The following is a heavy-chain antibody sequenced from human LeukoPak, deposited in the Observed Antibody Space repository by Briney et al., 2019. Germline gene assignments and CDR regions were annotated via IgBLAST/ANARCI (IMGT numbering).Heavy chain of an antibody. CDR2: INPSGGST. CDR3: ARDRGSGWEVYGMDV. J-gene: IGHJ6*04. CDR1: GYTFTSYY. D-gene: IGHD6-19*01. Sequence: ASVKVSCKASGYTFTSYYMHWVRQAPGQGLEWMGIINPSGGSTSYAQKFQGRVTMTRDTSTSTVYMELSSPRSEDTAVYYCARDRGSGWEVYGMDVWGKGTTVTVSS. V-gene: IGHV1-46*01.